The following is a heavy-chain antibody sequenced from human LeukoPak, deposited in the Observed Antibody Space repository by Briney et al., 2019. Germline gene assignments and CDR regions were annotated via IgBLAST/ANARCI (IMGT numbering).Heavy chain of an antibody. J-gene: IGHJ5*02. CDR2: IYSSGST. V-gene: IGHV4-4*07. D-gene: IGHD3-22*01. CDR3: ARGTYYYDNSGSNWFDP. CDR1: GGSMSSYY. Sequence: SETLSLTCTVSGGSMSSYYWSWIRQPAGKGLELIGRIYSSGSTNYNLSLKSRVTMSVDTSKNQFSLKLSSVTAADTAVYYCARGTYYYDNSGSNWFDPWGQGTLVTVSS.